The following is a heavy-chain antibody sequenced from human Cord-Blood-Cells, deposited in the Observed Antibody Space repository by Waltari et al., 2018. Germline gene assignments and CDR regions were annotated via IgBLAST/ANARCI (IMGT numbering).Heavy chain of an antibody. J-gene: IGHJ6*03. CDR2: IYYSGSN. Sequence: QVQLQESGPGLVKPSQTLSLTCTVSGGSISSGGYYWSWIRQHPGKGLEWIGYIYYSGSNYYNPSLKSLVTISLDTSKTQFTLKLSSVTAADTAVYYCARGGSGSYYYYYYMDVWGKGTTVTVSS. D-gene: IGHD3-10*01. V-gene: IGHV4-31*01. CDR3: ARGGSGSYYYYYYMDV. CDR1: GGSISSGGYY.